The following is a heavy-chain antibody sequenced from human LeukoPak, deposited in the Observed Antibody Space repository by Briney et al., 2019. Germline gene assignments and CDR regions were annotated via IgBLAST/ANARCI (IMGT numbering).Heavy chain of an antibody. V-gene: IGHV4-31*03. CDR1: GGSISSGGYY. CDR3: ARVRIAALYYYMDV. D-gene: IGHD6-6*01. CDR2: IYYSGNT. Sequence: SETLSLTCTVSGGSISSGGYYWSWIRQHPGKGLEWIGYIYYSGNTYYNPSLKCRVTISVGTSKNQFSLKLSCVTAAATAVYYCARVRIAALYYYMDVWGKGTTVTVSS. J-gene: IGHJ6*03.